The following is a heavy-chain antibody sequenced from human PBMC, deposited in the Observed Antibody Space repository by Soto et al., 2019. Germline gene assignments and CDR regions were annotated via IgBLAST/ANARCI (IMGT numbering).Heavy chain of an antibody. D-gene: IGHD2-21*02. V-gene: IGHV3-23*01. CDR3: AKNGCGGDCYSSVAGNWFDP. J-gene: IGHJ5*02. CDR1: GFTFSGNV. CDR2: ISGSGGST. Sequence: GGSLRLSCXASGFTFSGNVMSWVRQAPGKGLEWISIISGSGGSTYYADSVKGRFTISRDNSNNTLYLQMHSLTAADTAVYYCAKNGCGGDCYSSVAGNWFDPWGQGTLVTVSS.